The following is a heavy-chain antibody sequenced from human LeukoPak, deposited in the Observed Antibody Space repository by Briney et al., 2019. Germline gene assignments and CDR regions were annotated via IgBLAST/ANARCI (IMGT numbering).Heavy chain of an antibody. CDR1: GFTFRTYW. CDR2: IGGDGSNT. J-gene: IGHJ4*02. Sequence: GGSLRLSCGASGFTFRTYWMHWVRQAPGKGLVCVSRIGGDGSNTNFADSVRGRFAISRDNAKNTLYLQMNSLRAEDTAVYYCARGGRHDYDGRPPDYWGQGTLVTVSS. D-gene: IGHD4-23*01. CDR3: ARGGRHDYDGRPPDY. V-gene: IGHV3-74*01.